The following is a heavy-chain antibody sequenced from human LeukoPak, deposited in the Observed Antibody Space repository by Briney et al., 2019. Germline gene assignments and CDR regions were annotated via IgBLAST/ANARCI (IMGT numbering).Heavy chain of an antibody. V-gene: IGHV5-51*01. J-gene: IGHJ5*02. CDR3: ARQEYCSGGSCYTWFDP. D-gene: IGHD2-15*01. CDR2: IYPGDSDT. CDR1: GYSFTSYW. Sequence: GESLKISCKGSGYSFTSYWIGWVRQMPGKGLAWMGSIYPGDSDTRYSPSFQGQVTISADKSISTAYLQWSSLKASDTAMYYCARQEYCSGGSCYTWFDPWGQGTLVTVSS.